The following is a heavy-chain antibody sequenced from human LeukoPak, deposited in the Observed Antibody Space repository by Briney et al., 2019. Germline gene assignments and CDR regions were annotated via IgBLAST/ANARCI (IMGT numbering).Heavy chain of an antibody. V-gene: IGHV3-30*04. D-gene: IGHD2-15*01. CDR3: ARDRVVVATTTPPYWYFDL. J-gene: IGHJ2*01. CDR2: ISYDGSNK. Sequence: GGSLRLSCAASGFTFSSYAMHWVRQAPGKGLEWVAVISYDGSNKYYADSVKGRFTISRDNSKNTLYLQMTSLRAEDTAVYYCARDRVVVATTTPPYWYFDLWGRGTLVTVSS. CDR1: GFTFSSYA.